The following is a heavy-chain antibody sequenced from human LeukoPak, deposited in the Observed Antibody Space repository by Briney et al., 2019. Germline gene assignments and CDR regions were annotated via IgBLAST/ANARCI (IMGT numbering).Heavy chain of an antibody. V-gene: IGHV4-59*01. CDR2: IYYSGST. Sequence: SSETLSLTCTVSGGSINSYYWSWIRQPPGKGLEWIGYIYYSGSTNYNPSLKSRVTISVDTSKNQFSLKLSSVTAADTAVYYCARARYGDCAFDYWGQGTLVTVSS. J-gene: IGHJ4*02. CDR1: GGSINSYY. D-gene: IGHD4-17*01. CDR3: ARARYGDCAFDY.